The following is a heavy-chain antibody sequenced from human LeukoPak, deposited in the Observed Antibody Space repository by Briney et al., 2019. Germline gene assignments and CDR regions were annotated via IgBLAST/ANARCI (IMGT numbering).Heavy chain of an antibody. D-gene: IGHD2/OR15-2a*01. CDR3: ARSNLNDY. CDR1: GFTFSSYA. V-gene: IGHV3-21*01. Sequence: KPGGSLRLSCAASGFTFSSYAMSWVRQAPGKGLVWVSAITSSSSNIYYADSVKGRFTISRDNAKNSLYLQMNSLRAEDTAVYYYARSNLNDYWGQGTLVTVSS. J-gene: IGHJ4*02. CDR2: ITSSSSNI.